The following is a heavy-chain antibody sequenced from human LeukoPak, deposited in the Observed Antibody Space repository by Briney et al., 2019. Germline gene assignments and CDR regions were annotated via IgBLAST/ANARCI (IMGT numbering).Heavy chain of an antibody. J-gene: IGHJ4*02. D-gene: IGHD2-21*02. V-gene: IGHV4-31*03. CDR2: IYYSGST. CDR3: ARTVVTAHQDY. CDR1: GGSISSSSYY. Sequence: MPSETLSLTCTVSGGSISSSSYYWGWIRQPPGKGLEWIGYIYYSGSTYYNPSLKSRVTISVDTSKNQFSLKLSSVTAADTAVYYCARTVVTAHQDYWGQGTLVTVSS.